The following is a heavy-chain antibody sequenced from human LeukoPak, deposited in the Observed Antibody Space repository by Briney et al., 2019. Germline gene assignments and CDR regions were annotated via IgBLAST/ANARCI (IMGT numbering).Heavy chain of an antibody. D-gene: IGHD6-19*01. Sequence: PGGSLRLSCSLSGYTFSNFDMNWVRQTPAKGLEWVSYISRSSATVFYAGSVQGRFTISRENAKTSLYLQMNSLRAEDTALYYCARGEDSSGWYWYFDLWGRGNLVTVSS. CDR3: ARGEDSSGWYWYFDL. CDR2: ISRSSATV. CDR1: GYTFSNFD. V-gene: IGHV3-48*01. J-gene: IGHJ2*01.